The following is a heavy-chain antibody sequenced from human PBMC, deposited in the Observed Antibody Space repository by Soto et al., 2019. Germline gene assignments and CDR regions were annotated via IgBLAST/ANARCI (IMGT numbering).Heavy chain of an antibody. J-gene: IGHJ5*02. CDR1: VYTFTSYG. D-gene: IGHD6-13*01. Sequence: ASVKVSCMASVYTFTSYGISWVRQAPGQGLEWMGWISAYNGNTNYAQKLQGRVTMTTDTSTSTAYMELRSLRSDDTAVYYCARGVELSSSWARFDPWGQGTLVTVSS. CDR2: ISAYNGNT. V-gene: IGHV1-18*01. CDR3: ARGVELSSSWARFDP.